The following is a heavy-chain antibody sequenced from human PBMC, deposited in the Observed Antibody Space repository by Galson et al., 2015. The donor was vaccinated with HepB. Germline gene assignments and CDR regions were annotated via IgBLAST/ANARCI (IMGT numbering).Heavy chain of an antibody. CDR1: GFTVSSNY. Sequence: SLRLSCAASGFTVSSNYMSWVRQAPGKGLEWVSVIYSGGSTYYADSVKGRFTISRDNSKNTLYLQMNSLRAEDTAVYYCARGSTGSYHFDYWGQGTLVTVSS. CDR3: ARGSTGSYHFDY. J-gene: IGHJ4*02. CDR2: IYSGGST. V-gene: IGHV3-66*01. D-gene: IGHD3-10*01.